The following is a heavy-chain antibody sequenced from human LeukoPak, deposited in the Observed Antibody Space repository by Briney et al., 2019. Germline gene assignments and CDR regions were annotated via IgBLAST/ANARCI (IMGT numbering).Heavy chain of an antibody. CDR3: ASSTYHSGRRLRYYYGMDV. J-gene: IGHJ6*02. D-gene: IGHD1-26*01. Sequence: GESLKISCKGSGYSFTSYWISWVRQMPGKGLEWMGRIDPSDSYTNYSPSFQGHVTISADKSISTAYLQWSSLKASDTAMYYCASSTYHSGRRLRYYYGMDVWGQGTTVTVSS. CDR1: GYSFTSYW. CDR2: IDPSDSYT. V-gene: IGHV5-10-1*01.